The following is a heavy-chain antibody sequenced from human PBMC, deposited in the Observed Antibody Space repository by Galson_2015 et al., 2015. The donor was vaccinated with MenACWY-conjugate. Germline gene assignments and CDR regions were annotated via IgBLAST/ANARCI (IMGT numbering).Heavy chain of an antibody. CDR2: ISSSSSSTI. J-gene: IGHJ6*02. CDR1: GFTFSSYA. Sequence: SLRLSCAASGFTFSSYAMSWVRQAPGKGLEWVSYISSSSSSTIYYADSVKGRFTISRDNAKNSLYLQMNSLRAEDTAVYYCARDLPTHYDFWSGYYSVYYYYGIDVWGQGTTVTVSS. CDR3: ARDLPTHYDFWSGYYSVYYYYGIDV. D-gene: IGHD3-3*01. V-gene: IGHV3-48*04.